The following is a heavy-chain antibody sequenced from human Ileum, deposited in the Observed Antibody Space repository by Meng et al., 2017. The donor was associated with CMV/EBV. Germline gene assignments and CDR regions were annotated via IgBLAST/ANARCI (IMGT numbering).Heavy chain of an antibody. Sequence: GPTLVKPPKTLTLTCTFSGSSLRRSGMGVCGIRQPPGKALEWLALIYWDDDKRYSPSLNNRLTITKDASKNQVVLSMTSMGPVDTATYYCAQTGPVRDYFQSWGQGTLVTVSS. CDR1: GSSLRRSGMG. J-gene: IGHJ4*02. D-gene: IGHD1-1*01. CDR3: AQTGPVRDYFQS. V-gene: IGHV2-5*02. CDR2: IYWDDDK.